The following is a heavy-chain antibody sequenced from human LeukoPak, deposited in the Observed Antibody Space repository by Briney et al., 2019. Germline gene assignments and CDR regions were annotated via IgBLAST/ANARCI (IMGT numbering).Heavy chain of an antibody. Sequence: GGSLRLSCAASGFTLRNAWMGWFGQAPGKGLEWVGRFKSKPEGGKTDSAAPVKGRLTISRDDSKNTLYLQMNSLKTEDTAVYYCTTDYFYDFWSGYYGFDPWGQGTLVTVSS. J-gene: IGHJ5*02. V-gene: IGHV3-15*01. D-gene: IGHD3-3*01. CDR1: GFTLRNAW. CDR2: FKSKPEGGKT. CDR3: TTDYFYDFWSGYYGFDP.